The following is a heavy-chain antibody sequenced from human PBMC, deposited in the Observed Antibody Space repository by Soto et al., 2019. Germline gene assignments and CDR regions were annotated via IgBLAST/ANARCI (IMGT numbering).Heavy chain of an antibody. Sequence: QVLLVQSGAEVKKPGSTVRVSCKASRDTFNNYDITWVRQAPGQGFEWMGRIIPMVGTTNYAQQFQGRVTITADKPPTPAYMALSSLTSEDTAVYYCARRGGGNYGDYYWFAPWGQGTLVTVSS. J-gene: IGHJ5*02. CDR1: RDTFNNYD. V-gene: IGHV1-69*08. CDR3: ARRGGGNYGDYYWFAP. CDR2: IIPMVGTT. D-gene: IGHD4-17*01.